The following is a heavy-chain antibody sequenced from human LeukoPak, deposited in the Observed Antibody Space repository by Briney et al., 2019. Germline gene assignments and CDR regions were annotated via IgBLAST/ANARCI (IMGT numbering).Heavy chain of an antibody. CDR2: IYQSGST. D-gene: IGHD2-21*01. V-gene: IGHV4-38-2*02. J-gene: IGHJ1*01. CDR1: GYSISSGYY. CDR3: ASSGDTPRYFQH. Sequence: SETLSLTCTVSGYSISSGYYWGWIRQPPGKGLEWIGIIYQSGSTYYNPSLKSRLTISVDTSKNQFSLKLSSVNAAATAVYYCASSGDTPRYFQHWGQGTLVTVSS.